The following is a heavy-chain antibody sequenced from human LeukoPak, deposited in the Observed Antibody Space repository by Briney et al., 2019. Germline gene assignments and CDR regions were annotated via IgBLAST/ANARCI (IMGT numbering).Heavy chain of an antibody. V-gene: IGHV2-5*02. CDR3: ARYAKGGVVTAMGVDY. CDR1: GFSVSTSGVG. CDR2: IYWDDDK. Sequence: ESGPTLVKPTRTLTLTCTFSGFSVSTSGVGVGWIRQPPGKALEWLALIYWDDDKRYSPSLKSRLTITKDTSKNQVVLTMTNMDPVDTATYYCARYAKGGVVTAMGVDYWGQGSLVTVSS. J-gene: IGHJ4*02. D-gene: IGHD2-21*02.